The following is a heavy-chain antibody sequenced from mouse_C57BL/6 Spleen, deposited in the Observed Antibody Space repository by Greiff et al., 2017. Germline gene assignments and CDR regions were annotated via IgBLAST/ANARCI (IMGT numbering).Heavy chain of an antibody. V-gene: IGHV5-16*01. CDR1: GFTFSDYY. CDR3: AREWYYGSRGRAMDY. D-gene: IGHD1-1*01. J-gene: IGHJ4*01. Sequence: EVQVVESEGGLVQPGRSMKLSCTASGFTFSDYYMAWVRQVPEKGLEWVANINYDGSSTYYLDSLKSRFIISRDNAKNILYLQMSSLKSEDTATYYCAREWYYGSRGRAMDYWGQGTSVTVSS. CDR2: INYDGSST.